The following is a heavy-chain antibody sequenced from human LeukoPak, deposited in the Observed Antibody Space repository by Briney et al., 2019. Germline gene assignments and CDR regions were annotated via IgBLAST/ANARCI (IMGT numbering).Heavy chain of an antibody. J-gene: IGHJ4*02. D-gene: IGHD2-2*01. V-gene: IGHV3-7*01. CDR3: AREGGTSSVVVVYFDH. CDR1: GFTFSSYW. Sequence: GGSLRLSCAASGFTFSSYWMSWVRQAPGKGLEWVANIKQDGSEKCYVDSVKGRFTISRDNAKNSLYLQMNSLRAEDTAVYYCAREGGTSSVVVVYFDHWGQGTLVTVSS. CDR2: IKQDGSEK.